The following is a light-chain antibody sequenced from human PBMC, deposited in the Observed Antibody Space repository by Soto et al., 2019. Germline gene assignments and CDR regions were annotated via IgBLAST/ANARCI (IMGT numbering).Light chain of an antibody. J-gene: IGLJ1*01. CDR1: ASDIGRFNR. V-gene: IGLV2-14*01. CDR2: NVS. CDR3: CAYTTISTYV. Sequence: QSALTQPVSVSGSPGQSITISCTGTASDIGRFNRVSWYQQEPGKAPKIVIYNVSNRPSGISNRFSGSKSGNTASLTISGLQAEDEADYYCCAYTTISTYVFGTGTKLTVL.